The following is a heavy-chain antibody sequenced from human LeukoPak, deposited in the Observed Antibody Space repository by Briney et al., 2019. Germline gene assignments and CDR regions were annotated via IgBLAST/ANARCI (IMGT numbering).Heavy chain of an antibody. Sequence: PGGSLRLSCAASGFTFSSYAVNWIRQPPGKGLEWIGSIYYSGSTYYNPSLKSRVTISVDTSKNQFSLKLSSVTAADTAVYYCARADVKKSDAFNIWGQGTMVTVSS. CDR2: IYYSGST. V-gene: IGHV4-39*01. CDR1: GFTFSSYA. J-gene: IGHJ3*02. CDR3: ARADVKKSDAFNI.